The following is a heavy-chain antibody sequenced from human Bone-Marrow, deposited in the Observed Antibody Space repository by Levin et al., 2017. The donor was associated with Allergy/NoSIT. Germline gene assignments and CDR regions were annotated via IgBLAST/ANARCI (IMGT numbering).Heavy chain of an antibody. V-gene: IGHV3-11*01. J-gene: IGHJ4*02. CDR1: GFIFSDFY. CDR2: ISGRTGSTR. D-gene: IGHD1-14*01. CDR3: ARGAGIYR. Sequence: LSLTCAASGFIFSDFYMSWIRQAPGKGLEWVSYISGRTGSTRYYADSVKGRFTISRDDARNSLYLQMNSLRAEDTAVYYCARGAGIYRWGQGTLVTVS.